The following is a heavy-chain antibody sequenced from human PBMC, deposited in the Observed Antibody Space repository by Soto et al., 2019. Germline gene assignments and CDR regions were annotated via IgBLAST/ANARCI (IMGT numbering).Heavy chain of an antibody. D-gene: IGHD4-17*01. CDR2: IYYSGST. J-gene: IGHJ5*02. Sequence: QVQLQESGPGLVKPSETLSLTCTVSGGSISSYYWSWIRQPPGKGLEWIGYIYYSGSTNYNPSLKSRLTMSVDTSKNQFSLKLSSVTAADTAVYYCARGPRATVTNNWFDPWGQGTLVTVSS. V-gene: IGHV4-59*01. CDR1: GGSISSYY. CDR3: ARGPRATVTNNWFDP.